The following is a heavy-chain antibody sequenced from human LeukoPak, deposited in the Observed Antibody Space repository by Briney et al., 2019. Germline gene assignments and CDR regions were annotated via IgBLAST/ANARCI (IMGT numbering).Heavy chain of an antibody. CDR3: ARRADYYDSSGYHPLFDY. CDR1: GHSFTSYW. D-gene: IGHD3-22*01. J-gene: IGHJ4*02. V-gene: IGHV5-51*01. CDR2: IYPGDSDT. Sequence: SGESLKISCKGSGHSFTSYWIGWVRQMPGKGLEWMGIIYPGDSDTRYSPSFQGQVTISADKSISTAYLQWSSLKASDTAMYYCARRADYYDSSGYHPLFDYWGQGTLVTVSS.